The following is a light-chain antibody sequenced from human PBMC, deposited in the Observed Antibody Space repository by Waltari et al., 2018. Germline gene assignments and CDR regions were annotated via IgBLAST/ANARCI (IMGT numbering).Light chain of an antibody. J-gene: IGLJ3*02. Sequence: QSVLTQPPSASGTPGQRVTVSCSGSSSNIGGHYVSWFQQLPGTAPKVLVPRDNQRPSGIPARFSGAKSGTSASRASSWLRSEDEADYYCAAWDDSLSGRVFGGGTKLTVL. CDR3: AAWDDSLSGRV. V-gene: IGLV1-47*01. CDR2: RDN. CDR1: SSNIGGHY.